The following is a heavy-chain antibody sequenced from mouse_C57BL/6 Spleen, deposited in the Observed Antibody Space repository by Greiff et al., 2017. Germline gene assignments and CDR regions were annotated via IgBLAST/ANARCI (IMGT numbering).Heavy chain of an antibody. Sequence: EVQLVESGPGLVKPSQSLSLTCSVTGYSITSGYYWNWIRQFPGNKLEWMGYISYDGSKNYNPSLKNRISITRDTSKNQFFLKLTSVTTEDTATYYCAREITTVVSNFDYWGQGTTLTVSS. J-gene: IGHJ2*01. CDR3: AREITTVVSNFDY. D-gene: IGHD1-1*01. V-gene: IGHV3-6*01. CDR1: GYSITSGYY. CDR2: ISYDGSK.